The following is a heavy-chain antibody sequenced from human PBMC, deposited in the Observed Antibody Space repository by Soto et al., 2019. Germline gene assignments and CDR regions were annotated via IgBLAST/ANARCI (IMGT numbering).Heavy chain of an antibody. J-gene: IGHJ5*02. CDR2: IYYSGST. Sequence: SETLSLTCTVSGGSISSGGYYWSWIRQHPGKGLEWIGYIYYSGSTYYNPSLKSRVTISVDTSKNQFSLKLSSVTAADTAVYYCARDRLRGSPDGWFDPWGQGTLVTVSS. CDR3: ARDRLRGSPDGWFDP. D-gene: IGHD1-26*01. CDR1: GGSISSGGYY. V-gene: IGHV4-31*03.